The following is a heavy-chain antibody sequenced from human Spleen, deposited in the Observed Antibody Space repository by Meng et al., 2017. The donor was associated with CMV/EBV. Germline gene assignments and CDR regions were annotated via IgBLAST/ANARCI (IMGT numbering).Heavy chain of an antibody. V-gene: IGHV3-11*04. J-gene: IGHJ6*02. D-gene: IGHD6-19*01. CDR2: ISSSGSTT. CDR1: GFTFSDYY. Sequence: GESLKISCAASGFTFSDYYMSWIRRAPGKGLEWISYISSSGSTTHYAESVEGRFTISRDNAKNSLNLQMNSLRAEDTAVYYCARVYSSGWTPYGMDVWGQGTTVTVSS. CDR3: ARVYSSGWTPYGMDV.